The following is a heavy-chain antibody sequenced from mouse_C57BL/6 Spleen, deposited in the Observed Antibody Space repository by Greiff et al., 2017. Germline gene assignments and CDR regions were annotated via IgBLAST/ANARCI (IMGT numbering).Heavy chain of an antibody. J-gene: IGHJ4*01. CDR1: GYSITSGYD. Sequence: EVKLQESGPGMVKPSQSLSLTCTVTGYSITSGYDWHWIRHFPGNKLEWMGYISYSGSTNYNPSLKSRISITHDTSKNHFFLKLNSVTTEDTATYYCARETPYYGSSYGAMDYWGQGTSVTVSS. D-gene: IGHD1-1*01. V-gene: IGHV3-1*01. CDR3: ARETPYYGSSYGAMDY. CDR2: ISYSGST.